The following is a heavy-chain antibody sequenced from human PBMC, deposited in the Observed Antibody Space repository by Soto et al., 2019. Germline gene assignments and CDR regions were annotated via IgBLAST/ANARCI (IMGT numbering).Heavy chain of an antibody. J-gene: IGHJ3*02. CDR1: GYSFTSYW. V-gene: IGHV5-51*01. CDR3: ARFEVAAPVDAFDI. D-gene: IGHD2-15*01. Sequence: PGESLKISGKGSGYSFTSYWIGWLRQIPGKGLEWMGIIYPGDSDTRYSPSFQGQVTISADKSISTAYLQWSSLKASDTAMYYCARFEVAAPVDAFDIWGQGTMVTVSS. CDR2: IYPGDSDT.